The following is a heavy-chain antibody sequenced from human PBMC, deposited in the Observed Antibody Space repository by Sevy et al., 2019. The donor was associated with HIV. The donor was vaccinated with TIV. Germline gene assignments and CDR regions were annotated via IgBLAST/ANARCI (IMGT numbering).Heavy chain of an antibody. J-gene: IGHJ6*02. D-gene: IGHD6-13*01. V-gene: IGHV3-21*01. Sequence: GGSLRLSCAASGFTFSSYSMNWVRQAPGKGLEWVSSISSSSSYIYYAGSVKGRFTISRDNAKNSLYLQMNSLRAEDSAGYYCARVLFPAAGTGYGYYYGMDVWGQGTTVTVSS. CDR3: ARVLFPAAGTGYGYYYGMDV. CDR2: ISSSSSYI. CDR1: GFTFSSYS.